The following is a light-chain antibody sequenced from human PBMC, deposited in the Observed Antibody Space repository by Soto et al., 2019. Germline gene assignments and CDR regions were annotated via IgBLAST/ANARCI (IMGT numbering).Light chain of an antibody. V-gene: IGKV3-20*01. Sequence: EIVLTQSPGTLSLSPGERASLPCRASQSVSSTYLAWYQQRPGQAPRLLMFGASARATGIPDRLSGSGSGTSFTLTISGLEPEDFAVYYCQQDGTSLWAFGQGTNVEIK. J-gene: IGKJ1*01. CDR3: QQDGTSLWA. CDR2: GAS. CDR1: QSVSSTY.